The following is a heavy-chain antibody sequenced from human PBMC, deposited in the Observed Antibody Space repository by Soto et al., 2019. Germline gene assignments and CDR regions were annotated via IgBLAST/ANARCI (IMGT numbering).Heavy chain of an antibody. J-gene: IGHJ6*02. CDR1: GFTFSSYW. CDR2: IKQDGSEK. V-gene: IGHV3-7*01. CDR3: ARSSPGSGSYPWSGYGDYYYCMDV. Sequence: EVQLVESGGGLVQPGGSLRLSCAASGFTFSSYWMSWVRQAPGKGLEWVVNIKQDGSEKYYVDTVKGRFTISRDNAKNSLYLQMDSLRAEDTAVYYCARSSPGSGSYPWSGYGDYYYCMDVWGQGTTVTVSS. D-gene: IGHD3-10*01.